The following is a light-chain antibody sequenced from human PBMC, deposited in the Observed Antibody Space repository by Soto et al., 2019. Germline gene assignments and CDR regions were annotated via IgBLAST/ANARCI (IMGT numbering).Light chain of an antibody. J-gene: IGKJ1*01. V-gene: IGKV1-39*01. Sequence: DIQMTQSPSSLSASVGDRVTITCRASQSISSYLNWYQQKPGKAPKLLIYAASSLKSGVPSRFSGSGSWTDFTLTISSLQPGDFATYYCQQSYSTRRTFGQGTKVEIK. CDR3: QQSYSTRRT. CDR2: AAS. CDR1: QSISSY.